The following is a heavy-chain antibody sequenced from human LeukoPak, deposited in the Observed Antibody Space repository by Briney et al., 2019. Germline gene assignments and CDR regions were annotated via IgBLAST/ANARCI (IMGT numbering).Heavy chain of an antibody. CDR2: IYRGGST. CDR1: GFTVSSNY. CDR3: ARVQSRWFGELLGYYFDY. V-gene: IGHV3-53*01. D-gene: IGHD3-10*01. J-gene: IGHJ4*02. Sequence: GGSLRLSCAASGFTVSSNYMSWVRRAPGKGLEWVSVIYRGGSTYYADSVKGRFTISRDNSKNTLYLQMNSLRAEDTAVYYCARVQSRWFGELLGYYFDYWGQGTLVTVSS.